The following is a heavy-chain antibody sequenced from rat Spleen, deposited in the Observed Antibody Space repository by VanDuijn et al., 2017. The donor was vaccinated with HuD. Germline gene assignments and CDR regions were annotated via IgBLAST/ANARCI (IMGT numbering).Heavy chain of an antibody. D-gene: IGHD3-8*01. Sequence: EVQLVESGGGLVQPGGSLRLSCVASGFTFSNFWMTWIRQAPGKGLEWVASISNTGDNTYYPDSVRGRFTISRDNAENTLYLQMNSLRSEDTATYYCARLSHYWYFDFWGPGTMVTVSS. CDR3: ARLSHYWYFDF. V-gene: IGHV5-31*01. CDR1: GFTFSNFW. CDR2: ISNTGDNT. J-gene: IGHJ1*01.